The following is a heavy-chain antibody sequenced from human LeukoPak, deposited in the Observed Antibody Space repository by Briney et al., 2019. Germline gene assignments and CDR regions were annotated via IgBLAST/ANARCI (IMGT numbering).Heavy chain of an antibody. J-gene: IGHJ4*02. CDR3: ANSIAALIDY. V-gene: IGHV3-30*02. CDR2: IRYDGSNK. D-gene: IGHD6-6*01. CDR1: GFTFSSYG. Sequence: GGSLRLSCAASGFTFSSYGMHWVRQAPCKGLEWVAFIRYDGSNKYYADSVKGRFTISRDNSKNTLYLQMNSLRAEDTAVYYCANSIAALIDYRGQGTLVTVSS.